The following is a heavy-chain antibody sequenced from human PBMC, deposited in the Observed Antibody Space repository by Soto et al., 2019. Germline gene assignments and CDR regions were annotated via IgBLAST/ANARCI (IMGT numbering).Heavy chain of an antibody. J-gene: IGHJ6*02. CDR2: INPGHGDT. D-gene: IGHD2-2*01. CDR3: ARTDCSSTSCYNYYYYGMDV. CDR1: GYRFTKYG. V-gene: IGHV1-3*01. Sequence: ASVKVSCKTSGYRFTKYGLHWVRQAPGQRLEWMGWINPGHGDTKYSQKFQGRVTITRDTSATTAYMELSSLRSEDSAVFYCARTDCSSTSCYNYYYYGMDVCGQRTTVTVSS.